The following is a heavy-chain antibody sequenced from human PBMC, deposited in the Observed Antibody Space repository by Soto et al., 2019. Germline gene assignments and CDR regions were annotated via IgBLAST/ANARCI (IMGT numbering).Heavy chain of an antibody. V-gene: IGHV3-23*01. CDR3: AKERSSGWSLDY. CDR2: ISGSGDST. J-gene: IGHJ4*02. Sequence: EVQLLESGGGLVQPGGSLRLSCAASGFTFSTYAMNWVRQAPGKGLEWVSGISGSGDSTYYADSVKGRFTVSRDNSKNTLYLQMNSLRAEDTAVFYCAKERSSGWSLDYWGLGTLVTVS. CDR1: GFTFSTYA. D-gene: IGHD6-19*01.